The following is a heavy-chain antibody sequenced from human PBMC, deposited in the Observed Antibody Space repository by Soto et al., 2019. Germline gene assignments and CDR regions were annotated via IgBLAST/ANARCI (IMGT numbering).Heavy chain of an antibody. CDR1: SASLSSSTYY. Sequence: SETLSLTCSVSSASLSSSTYYWSWIRQPPGRGPEWIGSIYYTGNTYYKPSLKSRVSISIDTSRNQFSLKLTSVTAADTGVYYCASSSPFHYWGPGILVTVSS. V-gene: IGHV4-39*01. CDR2: IYYTGNT. D-gene: IGHD6-6*01. CDR3: ASSSPFHY. J-gene: IGHJ4*02.